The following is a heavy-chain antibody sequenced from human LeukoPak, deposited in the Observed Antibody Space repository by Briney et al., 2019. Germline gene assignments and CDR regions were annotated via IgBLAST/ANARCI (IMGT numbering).Heavy chain of an antibody. CDR1: GHSISSGYY. CDR2: IYHSGTT. J-gene: IGHJ4*02. CDR3: ASGYSSSPFF. D-gene: IGHD6-19*01. Sequence: PSETLSLTCTVSGHSISSGYYHWGWLRQPPGKGLEWIASIYHSGTTYKNPSLKSRVTISVDTSKNQFFLRLTSATAADTAVYYCASGYSSSPFFWSQGTLVTVSS. V-gene: IGHV4-38-2*02.